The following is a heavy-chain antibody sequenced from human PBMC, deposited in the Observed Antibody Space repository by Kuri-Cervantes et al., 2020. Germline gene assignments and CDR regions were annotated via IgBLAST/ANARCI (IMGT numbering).Heavy chain of an antibody. CDR1: GFTFSSYA. D-gene: IGHD5-24*01. J-gene: IGHJ4*02. V-gene: IGHV3-23*01. CDR2: ISGSGGST. CDR3: AKEMATNVFDY. Sequence: GESLKISCAASGFTFSSYAMSWVRQAPGKGLEWVSAISGSGGSTYYADSVKGRFTISRNNSKNTLYLQMNSLRAEDTAVYYCAKEMATNVFDYWGQGTLVTVSS.